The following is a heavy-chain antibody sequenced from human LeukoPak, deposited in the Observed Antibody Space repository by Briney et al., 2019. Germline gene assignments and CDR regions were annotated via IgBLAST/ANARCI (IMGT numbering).Heavy chain of an antibody. D-gene: IGHD6-13*01. CDR1: GGSFNGYY. V-gene: IGHV4-34*01. Sequence: SETLALTCAVFGGSFNGYYWGWIRQSPGKGLEWIGSIYYSGSTYYNPSLKSRVTISVDTSKNQFSLKLDSVTAADTAVYYCTRGTTAAAGAYWAQGTLVTVSS. J-gene: IGHJ4*02. CDR2: IYYSGST. CDR3: TRGTTAAAGAY.